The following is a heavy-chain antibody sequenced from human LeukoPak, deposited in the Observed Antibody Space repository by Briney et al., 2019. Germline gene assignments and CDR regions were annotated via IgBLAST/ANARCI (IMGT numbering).Heavy chain of an antibody. D-gene: IGHD3/OR15-3a*01. V-gene: IGHV4-59*01. CDR1: GGSISSYS. Sequence: SETLSLTCTVSGGSISSYSWSWIRQPPGKGLEWIGHIQNSGNTNYKPSLKSRVTISIDTSKNQFSLKLSSVTAADTAMYYCARDRTGLGRPYYYGMDVWGQGTTVTVSS. J-gene: IGHJ6*02. CDR2: IQNSGNT. CDR3: ARDRTGLGRPYYYGMDV.